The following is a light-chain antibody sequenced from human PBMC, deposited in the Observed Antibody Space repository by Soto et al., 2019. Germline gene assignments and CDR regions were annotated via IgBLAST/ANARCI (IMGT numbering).Light chain of an antibody. J-gene: IGLJ1*01. CDR1: SSNIGSNY. CDR3: AAWDDSLSGQV. CDR2: RNN. Sequence: QSVLTQPPSASCTPGQRVTISCSGSSSNIGSNYVYWYQQLPGTAPKLLIYRNNQRPSGVPDRFSGSKSGTSASLAISGLRSEDEAAYYCAAWDDSLSGQVFGPGTKVTVL. V-gene: IGLV1-47*01.